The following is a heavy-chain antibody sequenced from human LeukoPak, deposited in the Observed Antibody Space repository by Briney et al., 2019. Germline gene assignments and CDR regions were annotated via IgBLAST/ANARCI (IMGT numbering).Heavy chain of an antibody. CDR1: GGSISSGGYY. Sequence: YPSETLSLTCTVSGGSISSGGYYWSWIRQHPGKGLEWIGYIYYSGSTYYNPSLKSRVTISVDTSKNQFSLKLSSVTAADTAVYYCASSVVPAAMDWGASWVWQHLDMDVWGKGTTVTVSS. V-gene: IGHV4-30-4*08. CDR3: ASSVVPAAMDWGASWVWQHLDMDV. J-gene: IGHJ6*03. D-gene: IGHD2-2*01. CDR2: IYYSGST.